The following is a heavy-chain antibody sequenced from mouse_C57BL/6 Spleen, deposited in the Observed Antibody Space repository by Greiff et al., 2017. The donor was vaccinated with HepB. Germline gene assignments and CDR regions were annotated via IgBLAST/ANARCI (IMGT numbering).Heavy chain of an antibody. D-gene: IGHD2-4*01. CDR1: GFTFSDYG. Sequence: DVHLVESGGGLVKPGGSLKLSCAASGFTFSDYGMHWVRQAPEKGLEWVAYISSGSSTIYYADTVKGRFTISRDNAKNTLFLQMTSLRSEDTAMYYCARPGGLPYYFDYWGQGTTLTVSS. CDR3: ARPGGLPYYFDY. V-gene: IGHV5-17*01. J-gene: IGHJ2*01. CDR2: ISSGSSTI.